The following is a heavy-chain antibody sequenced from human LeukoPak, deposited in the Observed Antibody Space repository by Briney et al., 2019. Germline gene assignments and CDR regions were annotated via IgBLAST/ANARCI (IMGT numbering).Heavy chain of an antibody. Sequence: ASVKVSCKASGYTFTGYYMHWVRQAPGQGLEWMGWINPNSGGTNYAQKFQGRVTMTRDTSTSTAYMELRSLRSDDTAVYYCARDLSYYDILTGYSTTRNFDYWGQGTLVTVSS. J-gene: IGHJ4*02. CDR1: GYTFTGYY. D-gene: IGHD3-9*01. CDR2: INPNSGGT. V-gene: IGHV1-2*02. CDR3: ARDLSYYDILTGYSTTRNFDY.